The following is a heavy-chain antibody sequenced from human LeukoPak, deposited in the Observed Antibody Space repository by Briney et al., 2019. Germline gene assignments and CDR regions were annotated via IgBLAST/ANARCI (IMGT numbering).Heavy chain of an antibody. D-gene: IGHD2-15*01. CDR2: ISSSSSYI. Sequence: GGSLRLSCAASGFTFSSYSMNWVRQAPGKGLEWVSSISSSSSYIYYADSVKGRFTISRDNAKNSLYLQMNSLRAEDTAVYYCARENGVVVAATGFDYWGQGALVTVSS. J-gene: IGHJ4*02. V-gene: IGHV3-21*01. CDR1: GFTFSSYS. CDR3: ARENGVVVAATGFDY.